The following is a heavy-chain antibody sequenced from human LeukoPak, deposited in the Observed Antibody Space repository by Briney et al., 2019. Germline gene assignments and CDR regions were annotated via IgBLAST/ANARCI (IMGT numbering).Heavy chain of an antibody. Sequence: ASVKVSCKASGYTFTSYGISWVRQAPGQGLEWMGWISAYNGNTNYAQKLQGRVTMTTDTSTSTAYMELRSLRSDDTAVYYCTKEVRSAWASFDPWGQGTLVIVLS. CDR2: ISAYNGNT. V-gene: IGHV1-18*01. J-gene: IGHJ5*02. CDR1: GYTFTSYG. D-gene: IGHD1-26*01. CDR3: TKEVRSAWASFDP.